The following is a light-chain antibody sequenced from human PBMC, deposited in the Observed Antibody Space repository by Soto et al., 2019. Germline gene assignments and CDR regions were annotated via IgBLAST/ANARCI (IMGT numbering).Light chain of an antibody. V-gene: IGLV2-14*01. CDR2: DVS. J-gene: IGLJ1*01. Sequence: QSVLTQPASVSGSPGQSITISCTGTSSDVGAYNYDSWYQQYPGEAPKVIIYDVSHRPAGVSNRFSGSKSGNTASLTISGLQTQDEADYYCRSYTGGTTYVIGAGRKVTVL. CDR1: SSDVGAYNY. CDR3: RSYTGGTTYV.